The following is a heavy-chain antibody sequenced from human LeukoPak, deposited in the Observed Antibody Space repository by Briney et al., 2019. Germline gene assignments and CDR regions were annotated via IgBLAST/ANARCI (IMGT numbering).Heavy chain of an antibody. V-gene: IGHV4-30-2*01. J-gene: IGHJ4*02. CDR3: ARDMQWLGIDY. D-gene: IGHD6-19*01. Sequence: SQTLSLTCTVSGGSISSGGYYWSWIRQPPGKGLEWIGYIYHSGSTYYNPSLKSRVTISVDRSKNQFSLKLSSVTAADTAVYYCARDMQWLGIDYWGQGTLVTVSS. CDR2: IYHSGST. CDR1: GGSISSGGYY.